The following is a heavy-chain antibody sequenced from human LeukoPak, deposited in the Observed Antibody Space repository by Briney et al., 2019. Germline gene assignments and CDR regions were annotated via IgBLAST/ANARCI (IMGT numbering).Heavy chain of an antibody. D-gene: IGHD1-26*01. CDR1: GFTFSDYA. Sequence: PGGSLRLSCAASGFTFSDYAMSWVRQAPGKGLEWVSAISGSGGSRYYADSVKGRFTISRDNSKNTLYLQLNSLRAEDTAIYYCAKDDSGTYLQYFQHWGQGTLVTVSS. J-gene: IGHJ1*01. CDR3: AKDDSGTYLQYFQH. V-gene: IGHV3-23*01. CDR2: ISGSGGSR.